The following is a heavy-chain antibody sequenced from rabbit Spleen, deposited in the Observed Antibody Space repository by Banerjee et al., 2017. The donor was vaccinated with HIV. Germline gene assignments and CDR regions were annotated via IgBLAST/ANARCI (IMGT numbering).Heavy chain of an antibody. J-gene: IGHJ4*01. CDR1: GFSFSSSYW. D-gene: IGHD8-1*01. Sequence: QEQLVESGGGLVKPEGSLTLTCKASGFSFSSSYWICWVRQAPGKGLEWIACIYVGSSGSTYYATWAKGRFTISKTSSTTVTLQMTSLTAADTATYFCARHIYGSTNYANLWGPGTLVTVS. CDR2: IYVGSSGST. CDR3: ARHIYGSTNYANL. V-gene: IGHV1S45*01.